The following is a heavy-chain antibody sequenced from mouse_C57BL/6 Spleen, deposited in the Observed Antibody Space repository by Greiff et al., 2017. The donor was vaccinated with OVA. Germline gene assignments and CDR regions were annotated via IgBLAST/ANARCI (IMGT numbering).Heavy chain of an antibody. CDR3: ARDYYYGSSYSWFAY. V-gene: IGHV1-61*01. J-gene: IGHJ3*01. CDR1: GYTFTSYW. CDR2: VGWAVSET. Sequence: QVQLQQPGAELVRPGSSVKLSCKASGYTFTSYWMDWGEKRGGRGLEWIGEVGWAVSETHYNQKFKDKATLTVDKSSSTAYMRLSSLTSEDSAVYYCARDYYYGSSYSWFAYWGQGTLVTVSA. D-gene: IGHD1-1*01.